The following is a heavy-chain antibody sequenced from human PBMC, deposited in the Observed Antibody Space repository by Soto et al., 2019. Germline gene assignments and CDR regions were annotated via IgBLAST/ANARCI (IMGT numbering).Heavy chain of an antibody. Sequence: QVQLVESGGGVVQPGRSLRLSCAASGSTFRSYGMHWVRQAPGKGLEWVAAISYDGSTKNYVDSVKGRFNISRDNSENTLYLQMNSLRAEDAAVYYCAKDTYYHDSTGYYVFDYWGQGTLVTVSS. CDR1: GSTFRSYG. CDR3: AKDTYYHDSTGYYVFDY. D-gene: IGHD3-22*01. J-gene: IGHJ4*02. V-gene: IGHV3-30*18. CDR2: ISYDGSTK.